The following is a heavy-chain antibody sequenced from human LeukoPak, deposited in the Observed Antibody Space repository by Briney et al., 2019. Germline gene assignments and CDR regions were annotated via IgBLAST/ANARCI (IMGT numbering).Heavy chain of an antibody. CDR1: GLTSGCCA. CDR2: ISISSSYK. D-gene: IGHD1-26*01. CDR3: ARDGVGATSYYYYMDV. J-gene: IGHJ6*03. Sequence: GGSLRLSCAASGLTSGCCAMSWVRQAPGKGLEWVSFISISSSYKYYADTVRGRFTISRDDAQNSVSLQMNSLRAEDTAVYYCARDGVGATSYYYYMDVWGKGTTVTVSS. V-gene: IGHV3-21*01.